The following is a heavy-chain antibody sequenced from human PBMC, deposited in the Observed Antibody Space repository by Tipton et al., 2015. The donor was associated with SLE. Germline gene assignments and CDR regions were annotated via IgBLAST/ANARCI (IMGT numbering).Heavy chain of an antibody. J-gene: IGHJ4*02. CDR1: GFTVSSNY. Sequence: SLRLSCAASGFTVSSNYMSWVRQAPGKGLEWVSVLYSGGSTSYADSVKGRFTISRDNSKNTLYLQMSSLRAEDTAVYYCAGIAARQNCDDWCQVTLVTVSS. D-gene: IGHD6-6*01. CDR2: LYSGGST. V-gene: IGHV3-66*02. CDR3: AGIAARQNCDD.